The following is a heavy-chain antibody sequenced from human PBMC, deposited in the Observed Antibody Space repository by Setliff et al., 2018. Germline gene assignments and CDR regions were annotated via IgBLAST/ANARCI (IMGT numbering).Heavy chain of an antibody. CDR1: GGSISSYY. CDR3: ARDLAD. V-gene: IGHV4-59*01. CDR2: IYYSGST. J-gene: IGHJ4*02. Sequence: SETLSLTCTVSGGSISSYYWSWIRQPPGKRLEWIGYIYYSGSTNYNPSLESRVTISVDTSKNQFSLRLNSATAADTAVYYCARDLADWGQGTLVTVSS.